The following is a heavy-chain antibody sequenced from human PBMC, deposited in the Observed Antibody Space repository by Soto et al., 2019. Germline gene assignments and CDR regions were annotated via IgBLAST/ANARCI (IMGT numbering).Heavy chain of an antibody. CDR2: IYYSGST. D-gene: IGHD6-13*01. CDR1: GGSVSSGSYY. J-gene: IGHJ4*02. V-gene: IGHV4-61*01. CDR3: AREEAAAGGGDY. Sequence: XGTLSLTCTVSGGSVSSGSYYWSWIRQPPGKGLEWIGYIYYSGSTNYNPPLKSRVTISVDTSKNQFSLKLSSVTAADTAVYYCAREEAAAGGGDYWGQGTLVTVSS.